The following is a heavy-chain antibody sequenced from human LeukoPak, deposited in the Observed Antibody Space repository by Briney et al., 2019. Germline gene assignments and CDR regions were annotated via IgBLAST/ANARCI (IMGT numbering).Heavy chain of an antibody. CDR2: IYYSGST. CDR1: GGSISSSSYY. V-gene: IGHV4-39*01. CDR3: ASRIVLRFLEWPNWFDP. D-gene: IGHD3-3*01. Sequence: PSETLSLTCTVSGGSISSSSYYWGWIRQPPGKGLEWIGSIYYSGSTHYNPSLKSRVTISVDTSKNQFSLKLSSVTAADTAVYYCASRIVLRFLEWPNWFDPWGQGTLVTVSS. J-gene: IGHJ5*02.